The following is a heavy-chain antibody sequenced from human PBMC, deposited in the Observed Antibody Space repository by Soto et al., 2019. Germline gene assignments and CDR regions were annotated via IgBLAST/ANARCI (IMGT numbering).Heavy chain of an antibody. Sequence: QVQLVQSGAEVKKPGSSVKVSCKASGGTFSSYAISWVRQAPGQGLEWMGGIIPIFGTANYAQKFQGRVTITAXXSXSXXYMELSSLRSEDTAVYYGARGDYLSGSGYYYSVHYWGQGTLVTVSS. CDR1: GGTFSSYA. D-gene: IGHD3-22*01. CDR2: IIPIFGTA. V-gene: IGHV1-69*12. J-gene: IGHJ4*02. CDR3: ARGDYLSGSGYYYSVHY.